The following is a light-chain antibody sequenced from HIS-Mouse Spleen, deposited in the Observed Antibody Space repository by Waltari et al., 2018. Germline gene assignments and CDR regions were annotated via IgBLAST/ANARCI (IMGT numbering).Light chain of an antibody. CDR1: ALAKKY. CDR2: EDS. Sequence: SYELTQPPSVSVSPGQTARITCCGDALAKKYAYWYPQKSGQAPVLVIYEDSKRPSGIPERFSGSSSGTMATLTISGAQVEDEADYYCYSTDSSGNHRVFGGGTKLTVL. V-gene: IGLV3-10*01. J-gene: IGLJ2*01. CDR3: YSTDSSGNHRV.